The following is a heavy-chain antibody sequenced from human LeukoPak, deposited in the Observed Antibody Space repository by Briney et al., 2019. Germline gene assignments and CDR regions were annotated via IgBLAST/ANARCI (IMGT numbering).Heavy chain of an antibody. V-gene: IGHV4-59*01. CDR3: ARLEVIPAAFAFYYYYYMAV. CDR1: GDSISSYY. D-gene: IGHD2-2*01. J-gene: IGHJ6*03. Sequence: SETLSLTCTVSGDSISSYYWSWIRQPPGKGLEWIGYIYYSGSTNYNPPLKSRVTISVDTSKNQFSLKLNSVTAADTAVYYCARLEVIPAAFAFYYYYYMAVWGKGTTVTVSS. CDR2: IYYSGST.